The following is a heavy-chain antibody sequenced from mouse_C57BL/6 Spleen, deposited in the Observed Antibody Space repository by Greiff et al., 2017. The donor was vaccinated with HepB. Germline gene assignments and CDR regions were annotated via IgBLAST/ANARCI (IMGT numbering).Heavy chain of an antibody. CDR2: IDPSDSYT. Sequence: QVQLQQPGAELVKPGASVKLSCKASGYTFTSYWMQWVKQRPGQGLEWIGEIDPSDSYTNYNQKFKGKATLTVDTSSSTAYMQLSSLTSEDSAVYYCARWGTTVVATSDYWGQGTTLTVSS. D-gene: IGHD1-1*01. J-gene: IGHJ2*01. V-gene: IGHV1-50*01. CDR1: GYTFTSYW. CDR3: ARWGTTVVATSDY.